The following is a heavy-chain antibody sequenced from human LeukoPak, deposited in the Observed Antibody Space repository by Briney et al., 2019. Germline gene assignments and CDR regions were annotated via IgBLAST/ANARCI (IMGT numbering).Heavy chain of an antibody. D-gene: IGHD5-24*01. CDR2: IYYSGST. Sequence: SETLSLTCTVSGGSISIYYWSWIRQPPGKALEWIGYIYYSGSTNYNPSLKSRVTISVDTSKNQFSLNLSSVTAADTAVCYCARTRDGYNLDAFDIWGQGTMVTVSS. CDR1: GGSISIYY. CDR3: ARTRDGYNLDAFDI. V-gene: IGHV4-59*01. J-gene: IGHJ3*02.